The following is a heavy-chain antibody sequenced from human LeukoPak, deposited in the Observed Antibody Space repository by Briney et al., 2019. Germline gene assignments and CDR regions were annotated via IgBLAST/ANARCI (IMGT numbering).Heavy chain of an antibody. V-gene: IGHV3-23*01. Sequence: AGGSLRLSCAASGFTFSSYAMSWVRQAPGKGLEWVSGISGSGGSTYYADSVKGRFTISRDNSKNTLYLQMNSLRAEDTAVYYCAKDKASIPTRAFDIWGQGTMVTVSS. J-gene: IGHJ3*02. CDR3: AKDKASIPTRAFDI. CDR2: ISGSGGST. D-gene: IGHD1-1*01. CDR1: GFTFSSYA.